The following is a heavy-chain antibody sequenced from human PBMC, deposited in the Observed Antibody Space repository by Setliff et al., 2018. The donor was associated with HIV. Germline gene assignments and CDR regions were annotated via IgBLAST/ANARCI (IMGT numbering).Heavy chain of an antibody. CDR3: ARDRESSSSWYQIYFDYYMDV. CDR2: IYSGGST. V-gene: IGHV3-66*01. CDR1: GFTFSNAW. D-gene: IGHD6-13*01. J-gene: IGHJ6*03. Sequence: PGGSLRLSCAASGFTFSNAWMSWVRQAPGKGLEWVSVIYSGGSTYYADSVKGRFTISRDNAKNSLYLQMNSLRAEDTAVYYCARDRESSSSWYQIYFDYYMDVWGKGTTVTVSS.